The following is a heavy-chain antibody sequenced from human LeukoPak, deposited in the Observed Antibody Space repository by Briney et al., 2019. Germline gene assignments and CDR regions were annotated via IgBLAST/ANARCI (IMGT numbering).Heavy chain of an antibody. CDR1: GGSISSSDYY. CDR3: ATDWEY. V-gene: IGHV4-39*01. Sequence: SETLSLTCTVSGGSISSSDYYWGWIRQPPGKGLEWLGSIYYNGGTFYIPSLKSRLTMSLDTSKNQFSLNLSSVTAADTAIYYCATDWEYWGPGALVTVSS. CDR2: IYYNGGT. J-gene: IGHJ4*02. D-gene: IGHD3-9*01.